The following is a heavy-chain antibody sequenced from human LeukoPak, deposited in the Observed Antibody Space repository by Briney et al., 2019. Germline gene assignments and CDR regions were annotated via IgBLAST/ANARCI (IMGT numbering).Heavy chain of an antibody. CDR2: INPKSGDP. J-gene: IGHJ4*02. CDR1: GYRFTGYY. Sequence: ASVKDSCKTSGYRFTGYYMHWVRQAPGQGLEWMGWINPKSGDPIYVQKFQGRVTLTRDTSIDTVYLELSSLKSDDTAVYYCARDPGHDTSNYGGLDFWGQGTLVTVSS. CDR3: ARDPGHDTSNYGGLDF. D-gene: IGHD4-11*01. V-gene: IGHV1-2*02.